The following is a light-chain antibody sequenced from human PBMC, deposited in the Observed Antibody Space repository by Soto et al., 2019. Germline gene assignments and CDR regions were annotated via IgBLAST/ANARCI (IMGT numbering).Light chain of an antibody. J-gene: IGKJ3*01. CDR1: QSISSW. CDR2: KAS. CDR3: QQYNSY. Sequence: DIQMTQSPSTLSASVGDRVTITCRASQSISSWLAWYQQKPGKAPKLLIYKASSLESGVPARFSGSGSGTDFTLTISSLQPDDFADDYCQQYNSYFGTGNKVDIK. V-gene: IGKV1-5*03.